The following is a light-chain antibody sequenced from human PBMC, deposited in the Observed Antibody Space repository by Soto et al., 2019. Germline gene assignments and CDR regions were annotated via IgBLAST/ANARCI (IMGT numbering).Light chain of an antibody. CDR1: QSISSW. V-gene: IGKV1-5*03. J-gene: IGKJ4*01. CDR3: QQYNSYPLT. CDR2: KAS. Sequence: DIQMTQSPSTLSASVGDRVTITCRASQSISSWLAWYQQKPGKAPNLLIYKASSLESGVPSRFSGSGSGTEVTLTISSLQPDDFETYYCQQYNSYPLTFGGGTKVEIK.